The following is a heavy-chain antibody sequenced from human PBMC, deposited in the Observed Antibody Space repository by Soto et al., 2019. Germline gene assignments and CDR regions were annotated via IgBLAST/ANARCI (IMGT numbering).Heavy chain of an antibody. D-gene: IGHD6-13*01. V-gene: IGHV3-33*01. Sequence: GGSLRLSCAASGFTFISYGMHWVRQAPGKGLEWVAVIWYDGSNKYYADSVKGRFTISRDNSKNTLYLQMNSLRAEDTAVYYCARDYENSSSWYQENYYHGMDVWGQGTTVTVS. CDR2: IWYDGSNK. J-gene: IGHJ6*02. CDR3: ARDYENSSSWYQENYYHGMDV. CDR1: GFTFISYG.